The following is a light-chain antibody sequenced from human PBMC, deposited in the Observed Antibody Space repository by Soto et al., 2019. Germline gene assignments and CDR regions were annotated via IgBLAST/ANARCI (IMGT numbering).Light chain of an antibody. CDR3: QQYNDWPPGT. Sequence: EIVMTQSPAILSVSPGERATLSCRASQSVGSDLAWYQQKPGQGPRLLIYDASTRATGIPATFSGSGSGTEFTLTISSLQSEDFAVYYCQQYNDWPPGTFGQGTKVEI. CDR1: QSVGSD. CDR2: DAS. V-gene: IGKV3-15*01. J-gene: IGKJ1*01.